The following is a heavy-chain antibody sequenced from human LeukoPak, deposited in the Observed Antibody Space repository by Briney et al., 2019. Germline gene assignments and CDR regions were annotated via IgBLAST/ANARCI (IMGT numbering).Heavy chain of an antibody. CDR3: AGVRIVVQRGDWFDP. Sequence: GGSLRLSCAASGFTVSSNYMSWVRQAPGKGLEWVSVIYSGGSTYYADSVKGRFTISRDNSKNTLYLQMNSLRAEDTAVYYCAGVRIVVQRGDWFDPWGQGTLVTVSS. CDR1: GFTVSSNY. J-gene: IGHJ5*02. CDR2: IYSGGST. D-gene: IGHD2-15*01. V-gene: IGHV3-66*02.